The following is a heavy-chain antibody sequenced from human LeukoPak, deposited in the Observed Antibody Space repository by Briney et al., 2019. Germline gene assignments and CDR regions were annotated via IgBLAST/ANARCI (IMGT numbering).Heavy chain of an antibody. CDR1: GFTFSSCW. CDR2: IKQDGGEK. Sequence: GGSLRLSCVASGFTFSSCWMSWVRQAPGKGLEWVANIKQDGGEKYSKNSLYLQMNSLRAEDTAVCYCVRDPHDCSSTSCYAGGDYYGMDVWGQGTTVTVSS. J-gene: IGHJ6*02. D-gene: IGHD2-2*01. CDR3: VRDPHDCSSTSCYAGGDYYGMDV. V-gene: IGHV3-7*01.